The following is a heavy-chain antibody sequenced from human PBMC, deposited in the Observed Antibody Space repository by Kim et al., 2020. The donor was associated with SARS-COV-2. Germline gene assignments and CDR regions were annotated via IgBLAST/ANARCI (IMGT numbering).Heavy chain of an antibody. J-gene: IGHJ3*02. V-gene: IGHV3-33*06. CDR3: AKGGRYGRGDDAFDI. D-gene: IGHD4-17*01. Sequence: DSVKGRITISRDNSKNTLYLQMNSLRAEDTAVYYCAKGGRYGRGDDAFDIWGQGTMVTVSS.